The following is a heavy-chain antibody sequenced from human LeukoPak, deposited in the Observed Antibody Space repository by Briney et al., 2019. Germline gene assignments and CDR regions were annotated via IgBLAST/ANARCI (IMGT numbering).Heavy chain of an antibody. CDR2: IIPVFGTA. Sequence: ASVKVSCKASGGTFSSYAISWVRQAPGQGLEWMGGIIPVFGTANYAQKFQGRVTSTADESTSTAYLELSSLRSEDTAVYYCARLKYYYYGMDVWGQGTTVTVSS. J-gene: IGHJ6*02. V-gene: IGHV1-69*13. CDR1: GGTFSSYA. CDR3: ARLKYYYYGMDV. D-gene: IGHD3-16*01.